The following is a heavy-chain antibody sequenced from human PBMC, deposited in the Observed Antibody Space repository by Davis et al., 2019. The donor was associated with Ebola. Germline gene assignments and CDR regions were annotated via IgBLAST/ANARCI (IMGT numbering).Heavy chain of an antibody. Sequence: MPSETLSLTCAVYGGSFSGYYWSWIRQSPGKGLEWIGEVNDSGSTNYNPSLKSRVTLPVDTSKNQFSLKLTSVTAADTAAFYCARTTRGSGWFLDYWGQGTLVTVSS. CDR2: VNDSGST. CDR1: GGSFSGYY. J-gene: IGHJ4*02. V-gene: IGHV4-34*01. CDR3: ARTTRGSGWFLDY. D-gene: IGHD6-19*01.